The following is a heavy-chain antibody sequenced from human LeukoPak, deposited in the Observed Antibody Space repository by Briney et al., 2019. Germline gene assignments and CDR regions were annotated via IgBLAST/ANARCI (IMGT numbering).Heavy chain of an antibody. Sequence: GGSLRLSCVGAGFTFSTSWMHWVRQAPGKGPEYVAYINQDGSETNYVDSVKGRFTISRANTRNSLFLQKYSLRAEDTAIYYCARWAGRCGGDCQSEDPWGLGTLVIVSS. D-gene: IGHD2-21*02. V-gene: IGHV3-7*01. CDR2: INQDGSET. CDR1: GFTFSTSW. CDR3: ARWAGRCGGDCQSEDP. J-gene: IGHJ5*02.